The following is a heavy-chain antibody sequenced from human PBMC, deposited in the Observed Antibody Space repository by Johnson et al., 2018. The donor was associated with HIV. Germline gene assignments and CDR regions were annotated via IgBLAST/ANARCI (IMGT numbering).Heavy chain of an antibody. CDR1: GFTFSRYG. D-gene: IGHD3-9*01. CDR2: IPNDGSNE. J-gene: IGHJ3*02. V-gene: IGHV3-30*02. Sequence: QVQLVESGGGVVQPGGSLRLSCVASGFTFSRYGMHWVRQAPGKGLEWVAFIPNDGSNEYYADSVKGRFTISRDNSENTLYLQMNSLRAEDTAVYYCAREEGSDILTRGDAFDIWGQGTMVAVSS. CDR3: AREEGSDILTRGDAFDI.